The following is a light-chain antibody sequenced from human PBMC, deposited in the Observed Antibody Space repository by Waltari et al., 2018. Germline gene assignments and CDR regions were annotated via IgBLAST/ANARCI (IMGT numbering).Light chain of an antibody. CDR2: HKN. J-gene: IGLJ2*01. V-gene: IGLV3-19*01. CDR1: SPISYY. Sequence: SSELTQDPSVSVALVQTVRIPCQGDSPISYYSSWYQQNPGQAPVLVIYHKNNRPSGIPDRFSGSTSGNTASLTITGSQAEDEADYYCNSRDSSGSHVVFGGGTKLTVL. CDR3: NSRDSSGSHVV.